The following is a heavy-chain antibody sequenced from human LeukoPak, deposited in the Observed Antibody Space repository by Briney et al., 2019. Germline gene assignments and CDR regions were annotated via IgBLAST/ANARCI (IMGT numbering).Heavy chain of an antibody. V-gene: IGHV3-21*01. CDR1: GFTFSSYS. J-gene: IGHJ4*02. Sequence: PGGSLRLSCAASGFTFSSYSMNWVRQAPGKGLEWVSSISSSSSYIYYADSVKGRFTISRDNAKNSLYLQMNSLRAEDTAVYYCARDHHSFHYGSGSWDYWGQGTLVTVSS. D-gene: IGHD3-10*01. CDR3: ARDHHSFHYGSGSWDY. CDR2: ISSSSSYI.